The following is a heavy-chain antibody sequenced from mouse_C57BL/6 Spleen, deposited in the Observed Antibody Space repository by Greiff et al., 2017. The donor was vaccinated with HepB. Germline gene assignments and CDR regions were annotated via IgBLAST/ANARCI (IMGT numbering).Heavy chain of an antibody. Sequence: VQLQQPGAELVKPGASVKLSCKASGYTFTSYWMHWVKQRPGQGLEWIGMIHPNSGSTNYNEKFKSKATLTVDKSSSTAYMQLSSLTSEDSAVYYCARRGDHLCLGAYWGQGTLVTVSA. CDR3: ARRGDHLCLGAY. CDR2: IHPNSGST. V-gene: IGHV1-64*01. J-gene: IGHJ3*01. D-gene: IGHD3-3*01. CDR1: GYTFTSYW.